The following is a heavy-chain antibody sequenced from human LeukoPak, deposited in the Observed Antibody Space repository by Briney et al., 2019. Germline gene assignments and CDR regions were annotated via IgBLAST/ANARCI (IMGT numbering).Heavy chain of an antibody. CDR1: GYTFTGYY. D-gene: IGHD1-14*01. CDR3: ARSGGDYGTTEGAFDI. V-gene: IGHV1-2*02. CDR2: INPNSGGT. Sequence: ASVKVSRKASGYTFTGYYMHWVRQAPGQGLEWMGWINPNSGGTNYAQKFQGRVTMTRDTSISTAYMELSRLRSDDTAVYYCARSGGDYGTTEGAFDIWGQGTMVTVSS. J-gene: IGHJ3*02.